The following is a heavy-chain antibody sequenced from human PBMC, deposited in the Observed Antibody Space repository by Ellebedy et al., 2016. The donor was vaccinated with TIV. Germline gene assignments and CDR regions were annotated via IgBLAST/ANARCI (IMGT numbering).Heavy chain of an antibody. J-gene: IGHJ6*02. V-gene: IGHV3-21*01. CDR2: ITGDSRSI. Sequence: GESLKISCAASGFTFSSYSMNWVRQAPGKGLEWVSSITGDSRSIYYANAVKGRFTISRDNAKSSLFLQMNSLRAEDTAVYYCSRDRSAGDMDVWGQGTTVTVSS. CDR3: SRDRSAGDMDV. CDR1: GFTFSSYS. D-gene: IGHD3-16*01.